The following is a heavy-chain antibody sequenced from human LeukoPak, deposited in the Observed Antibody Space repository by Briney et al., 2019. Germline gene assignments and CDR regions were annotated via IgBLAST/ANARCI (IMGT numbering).Heavy chain of an antibody. CDR1: GYSFTSYW. J-gene: IGHJ5*02. CDR3: ARTSIPVVREIRAWFDP. CDR2: IYPGDSDT. Sequence: GESLKISCKGSGYSFTSYWIGWVRQMPGKGLEWMGIIYPGDSDTRYSPSFQGQVTISADKSISTAYLQWSSLKASDTAMYYCARTSIPVVREIRAWFDPWGQGTLVAVSS. V-gene: IGHV5-51*01. D-gene: IGHD3-10*01.